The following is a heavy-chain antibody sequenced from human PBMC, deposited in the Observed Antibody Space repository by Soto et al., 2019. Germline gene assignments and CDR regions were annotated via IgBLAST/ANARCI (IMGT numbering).Heavy chain of an antibody. V-gene: IGHV5-51*01. CDR3: ARGAADSSGYYYPTPFDY. CDR1: GSSFTSYW. D-gene: IGHD3-22*01. J-gene: IGHJ4*02. CDR2: IYPGDSDT. Sequence: GESLKISCKGSGSSFTSYWIGWVRQMPGKGLEWMGIIYPGDSDTRYSPSFQGQVTISADKSISTAYLQWSSLKASDTAMYYCARGAADSSGYYYPTPFDYWGQGTLVTVSS.